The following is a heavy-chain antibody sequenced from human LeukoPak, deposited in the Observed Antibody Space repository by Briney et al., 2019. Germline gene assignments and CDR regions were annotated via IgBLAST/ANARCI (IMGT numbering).Heavy chain of an antibody. J-gene: IGHJ4*02. D-gene: IGHD2-15*01. CDR2: ISSSGGST. CDR3: AKQYYYFDY. Sequence: GGSLRLSCAASGFTFTDYALSWVCQAPGRGLEWVSVISSSGGSTYYAESVKGRFTISRDTSKNTLYLQMNSLRAEDTAIYYCAKQYYYFDYWGQGTLVTVSS. CDR1: GFTFTDYA. V-gene: IGHV3-23*01.